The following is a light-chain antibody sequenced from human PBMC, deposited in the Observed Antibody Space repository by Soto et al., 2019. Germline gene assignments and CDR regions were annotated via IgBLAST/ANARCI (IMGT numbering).Light chain of an antibody. CDR2: DAS. CDR1: QSVSVH. V-gene: IGKV3-11*01. J-gene: IGKJ3*01. Sequence: EIVLTQSPGTLSLSPGERATLSCRASQSVSVHLAWYQQKPGQAPRLLIYDASNRATGIPARFSGSGSGTDFTLTISSLEPEDVATYYCQKYNSAPFTFGPGTKVDIK. CDR3: QKYNSAPFT.